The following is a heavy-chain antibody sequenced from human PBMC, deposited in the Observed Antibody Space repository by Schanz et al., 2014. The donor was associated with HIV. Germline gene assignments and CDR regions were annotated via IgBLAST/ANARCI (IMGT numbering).Heavy chain of an antibody. V-gene: IGHV4-34*01. CDR3: ARDVVVQSHALMDV. D-gene: IGHD2-21*01. CDR1: GGSLSGYD. J-gene: IGHJ6*02. Sequence: QVQVQQWGAGLLKPSETLTLTCLVHGGSLSGYDWNWIRQSPGKGLEWIGDINHSGSTNYNPSLKSRVSMSVDTSKRQFSLKLSSVTAADTAVYYCARDVVVQSHALMDVWGQGATVTVSS. CDR2: INHSGST.